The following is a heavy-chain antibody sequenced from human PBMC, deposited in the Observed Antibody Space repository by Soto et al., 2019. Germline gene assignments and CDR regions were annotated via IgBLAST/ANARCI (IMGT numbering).Heavy chain of an antibody. CDR3: ARNLWVGSGWYLGAFDI. V-gene: IGHV4-59*08. Sequence: QVQLQESGPGLVKPSETLSLTCTVSGASISNYYWSWIRQPPGKGLEWIGYIYYSGSTNYNPSLKSRFTISVDTSKNQFSLKLSCVTAADTAVYYCARNLWVGSGWYLGAFDIWGQGTMVSVSS. CDR1: GASISNYY. CDR2: IYYSGST. J-gene: IGHJ3*02. D-gene: IGHD6-13*01.